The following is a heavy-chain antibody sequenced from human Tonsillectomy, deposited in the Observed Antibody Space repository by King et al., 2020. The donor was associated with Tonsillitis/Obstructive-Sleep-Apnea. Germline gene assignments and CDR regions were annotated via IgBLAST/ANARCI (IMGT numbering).Heavy chain of an antibody. Sequence: VQLQQWGAGLLKPSETLSLTCAVYGGSFSGYYWSWIRQPPGKGLEWIGEINHSGSTNYNPSLKSRVTISVDTSKNQFSLKLSSVTAADTAVYYCARLRATLEWLLLGSDWFDPWGQGTLVTVSS. J-gene: IGHJ5*02. CDR3: ARLRATLEWLLLGSDWFDP. V-gene: IGHV4-34*01. CDR2: INHSGST. CDR1: GGSFSGYY. D-gene: IGHD3-3*01.